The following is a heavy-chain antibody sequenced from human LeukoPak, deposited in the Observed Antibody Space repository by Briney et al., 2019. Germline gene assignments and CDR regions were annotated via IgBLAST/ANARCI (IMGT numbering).Heavy chain of an antibody. CDR3: ANLFAFSEGSDY. CDR2: IYYSGST. J-gene: IGHJ4*02. D-gene: IGHD1-14*01. Sequence: SETLSLTCTVSGGSISSYYWSWIRQPPGKGLEWIGYIYYSGSTNYNPSLKSRVTISVDTSKNQFSLKLSSVTAADTAVYYCANLFAFSEGSDYWGQGTLVTVSS. CDR1: GGSISSYY. V-gene: IGHV4-59*01.